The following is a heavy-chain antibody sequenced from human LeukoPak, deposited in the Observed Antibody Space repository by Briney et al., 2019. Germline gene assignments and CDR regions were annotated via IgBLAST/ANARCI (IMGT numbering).Heavy chain of an antibody. D-gene: IGHD6-19*01. J-gene: IGHJ4*02. Sequence: HPGGSLRLSCAASGFTFSRYWMSWVRQAPGKGLEWVANIKEDGSRNHYVDSVKGRFTISRDNAKNSLYLQMNSLRAEDTAVYYCARQLSGWYDADPYWGQGTLVTASS. CDR2: IKEDGSRN. CDR3: ARQLSGWYDADPY. V-gene: IGHV3-7*05. CDR1: GFTFSRYW.